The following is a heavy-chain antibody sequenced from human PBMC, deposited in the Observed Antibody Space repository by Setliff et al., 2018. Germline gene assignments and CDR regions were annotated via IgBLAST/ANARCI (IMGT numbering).Heavy chain of an antibody. J-gene: IGHJ3*02. Sequence: PGGSLRLSCAASRFIFSNAWMNWVRQAPGKGLEWVGRIKSKSDGGTPDYAAPVKGRFTISRDDSKNTLYLQMNSLKTEDTAVYYCTTHLKWLDAFDIWGQGTMVTVS. CDR3: TTHLKWLDAFDI. V-gene: IGHV3-15*01. D-gene: IGHD5-12*01. CDR1: RFIFSNAW. CDR2: IKSKSDGGTP.